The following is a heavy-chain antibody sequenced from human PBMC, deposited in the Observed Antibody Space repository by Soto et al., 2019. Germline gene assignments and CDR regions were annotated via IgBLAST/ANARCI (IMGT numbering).Heavy chain of an antibody. CDR3: ARQVSGYSGYDLDS. V-gene: IGHV5-51*01. CDR1: GYRFTSNW. Sequence: GESLKISCKGSGYRFTSNWIAWVRQMPGKGLEWMGIIYPGDSDTRYSPSFQGQVTISADKSISTAYLQWSSLQASDIAMYYCARQVSGYSGYDLDSWGQGTLVTVSS. D-gene: IGHD5-12*01. J-gene: IGHJ4*02. CDR2: IYPGDSDT.